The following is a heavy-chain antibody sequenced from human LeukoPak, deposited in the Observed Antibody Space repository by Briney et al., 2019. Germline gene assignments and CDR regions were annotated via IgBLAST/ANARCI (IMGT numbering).Heavy chain of an antibody. D-gene: IGHD3-22*01. CDR1: RFTFSSYW. V-gene: IGHV3-74*01. CDR3: TREKDYYDSSGYYRDAFDI. Sequence: GGSLRLSCAASRFTFSSYWMHWVRQAPGKGLVWVSRINSDGSSTSYADSVKGRFTISRDNAKNTLYLQMNSLRAEDTAVYYCTREKDYYDSSGYYRDAFDIWGQGTKVTASS. J-gene: IGHJ3*02. CDR2: INSDGSST.